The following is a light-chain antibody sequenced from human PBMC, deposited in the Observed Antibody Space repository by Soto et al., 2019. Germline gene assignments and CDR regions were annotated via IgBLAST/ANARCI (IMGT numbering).Light chain of an antibody. J-gene: IGKJ1*01. CDR2: AAS. CDR3: LQDYDYPWT. V-gene: IGKV1-6*01. Sequence: SLSASVGDRVTITCRASQGIRNDLGWYQQRPGKAPKLLIYAASTLQSGVPSRFSGSESGTDFTLTISSLQPEDFATYYCLQDYDYPWTFGQGTKVDIK. CDR1: QGIRND.